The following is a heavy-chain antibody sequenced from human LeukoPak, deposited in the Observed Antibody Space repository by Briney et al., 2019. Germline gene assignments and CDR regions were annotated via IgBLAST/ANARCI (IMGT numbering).Heavy chain of an antibody. D-gene: IGHD6-13*01. CDR3: ARESSSSWYYFDY. CDR2: ISHDGSNK. V-gene: IGHV3-30*19. Sequence: GGSLRLSCLASGLTFNRYDMHWVRQAPGKGLEWLAVISHDGSNKYYADSVKGRFTISRDNSKNTLYLQMNSLRAEDTAVYYCARESSSSWYYFDYWGQGTLVTVSS. CDR1: GLTFNRYD. J-gene: IGHJ4*02.